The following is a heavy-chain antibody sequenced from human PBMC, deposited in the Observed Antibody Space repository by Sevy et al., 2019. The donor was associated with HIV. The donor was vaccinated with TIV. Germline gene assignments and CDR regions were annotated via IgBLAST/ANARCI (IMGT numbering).Heavy chain of an antibody. CDR2: ICPSGST. V-gene: IGHV4-4*02. CDR3: ARDDSALYSYGLDL. D-gene: IGHD2-21*01. Sequence: SETLSLTCVVSGGSSSSSNWWSWVRQPPGKGLEWIGEICPSGSTNYNPSLESRVSISIDKSKNHFSLKVNSVTAADTAVYYCARDDSALYSYGLDLWGQGTTVTVS. J-gene: IGHJ6*02. CDR1: GGSSSSSNW.